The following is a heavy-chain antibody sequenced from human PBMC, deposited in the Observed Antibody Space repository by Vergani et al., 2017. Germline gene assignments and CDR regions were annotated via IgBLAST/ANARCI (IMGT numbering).Heavy chain of an antibody. Sequence: EVQLLESGGNLVQPGGSLRLSCAASGFTFTNFAMTWVRQAPGEGLEWVSGISGSGGFTCYADSVKGRFTISRDNSKNTMFLQMNNLRAEDTAVYYCAKDNVPGYYDSSGYCDYWGQGTLVTDSS. J-gene: IGHJ4*02. D-gene: IGHD3-22*01. CDR2: ISGSGGFT. CDR3: AKDNVPGYYDSSGYCDY. V-gene: IGHV3-23*01. CDR1: GFTFTNFA.